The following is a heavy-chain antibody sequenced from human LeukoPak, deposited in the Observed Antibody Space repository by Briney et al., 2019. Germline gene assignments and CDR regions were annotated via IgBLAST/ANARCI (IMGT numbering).Heavy chain of an antibody. D-gene: IGHD2-15*01. CDR3: ARARASGRSGFDY. J-gene: IGHJ4*02. CDR2: ISSSSSTI. V-gene: IGHV3-48*01. Sequence: SGGSLRLSCAASGLTFSSYSMNWVRQAPGKGLEWVSYISSSSSTIYYADSVKGRFTISRDNAKNSLYLQMNSLRGEDTAVYYCARARASGRSGFDYWGQGTLVTVSS. CDR1: GLTFSSYS.